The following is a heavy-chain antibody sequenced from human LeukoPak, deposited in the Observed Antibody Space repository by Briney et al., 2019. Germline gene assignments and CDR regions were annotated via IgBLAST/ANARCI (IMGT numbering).Heavy chain of an antibody. CDR3: ARVGRDGYNLDS. CDR2: IYSSGST. D-gene: IGHD5-24*01. V-gene: IGHV4-59*01. J-gene: IGHJ5*01. Sequence: PSETLSLTCNVSGGSIINYYWSWLRQPPGKGLEWIGYIYSSGSTDYDPSLKSRVTISVDTSENQFSLNLNSVTTADTAVYYCARVGRDGYNLDSWGQGSLVTVSS. CDR1: GGSIINYY.